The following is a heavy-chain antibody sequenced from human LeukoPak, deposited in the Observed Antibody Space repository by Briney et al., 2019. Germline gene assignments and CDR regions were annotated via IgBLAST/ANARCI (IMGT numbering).Heavy chain of an antibody. CDR2: INPNSGGT. J-gene: IGHJ6*03. Sequence: ASVKVSCKASGYAFTGYYMHWVRQAPGQGLEWMGWINPNSGGTNYAQKFQGRVTMTRDTSISTAYMELSRLRSDDTAVYYCARGPISYYYCMDVWGKGTTVTVSS. V-gene: IGHV1-2*02. CDR3: ARGPISYYYCMDV. CDR1: GYAFTGYY.